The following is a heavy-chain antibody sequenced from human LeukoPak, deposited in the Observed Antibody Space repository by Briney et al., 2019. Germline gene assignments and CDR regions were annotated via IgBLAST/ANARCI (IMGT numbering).Heavy chain of an antibody. V-gene: IGHV3-33*01. J-gene: IGHJ4*02. CDR1: GFTFSSYG. Sequence: GGSLRLSCAASGFTFSSYGMHWVRQAPGKGLEWVAVIWYDGSNKYYADSVKGRFTISRDNSKNTLYLQMNSLRAEDTAMYYCARDPLTTVTVGYFDYWGQGTLVTVSS. CDR3: ARDPLTTVTVGYFDY. D-gene: IGHD4-17*01. CDR2: IWYDGSNK.